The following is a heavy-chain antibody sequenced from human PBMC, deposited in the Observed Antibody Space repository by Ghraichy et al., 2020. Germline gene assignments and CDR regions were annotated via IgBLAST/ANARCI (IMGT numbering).Heavy chain of an antibody. Sequence: SETLSLTCAVYGGSFSDHYWSWIRQPPGKGLEWIGEINHSGSTNYNPSLKSRVTISVDTSKNQFSLKLTSVTAADTALYYCARGGYGAPEYNFYCMDVWGQGTTVTVSS. CDR1: GGSFSDHY. CDR3: ARGGYGAPEYNFYCMDV. J-gene: IGHJ6*02. V-gene: IGHV4-34*01. CDR2: INHSGST. D-gene: IGHD1-14*01.